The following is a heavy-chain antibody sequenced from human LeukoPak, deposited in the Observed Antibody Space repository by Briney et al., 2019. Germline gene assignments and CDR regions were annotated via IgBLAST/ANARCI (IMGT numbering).Heavy chain of an antibody. Sequence: GGSLRLSCAASGFTFSDCYMSWIRQAPGKGLEWASYISSSSSYTNYADSVKGRFTISRDNAKNSLYLQMNSLRAEDTAVYYCARGSGHYYGSGSYPGYWGQGTLVTVSS. J-gene: IGHJ4*02. CDR2: ISSSSSYT. D-gene: IGHD3-10*01. CDR1: GFTFSDCY. V-gene: IGHV3-11*06. CDR3: ARGSGHYYGSGSYPGY.